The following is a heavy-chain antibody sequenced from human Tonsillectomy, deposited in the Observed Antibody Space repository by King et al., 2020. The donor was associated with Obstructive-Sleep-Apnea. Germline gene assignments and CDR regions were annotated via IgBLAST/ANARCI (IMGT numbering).Heavy chain of an antibody. V-gene: IGHV4-4*07. D-gene: IGHD3-22*01. CDR3: ARDPDSSGYYHNWFDP. Sequence: QVQLQESGPGLVKPSETLSLTCTVSGGSISSYYWSWIRQPAGKGLEWIGRIYTSGSTNYNPSLKSRVTMSVDTSKNQFSLKLSSVTAADTAVYYCARDPDSSGYYHNWFDPWGQGTLVTVSS. CDR2: IYTSGST. J-gene: IGHJ5*02. CDR1: GGSISSYY.